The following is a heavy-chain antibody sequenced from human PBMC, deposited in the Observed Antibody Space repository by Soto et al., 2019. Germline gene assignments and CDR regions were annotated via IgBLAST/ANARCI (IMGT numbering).Heavy chain of an antibody. V-gene: IGHV3-23*01. Sequence: EVQLLESGGGLVQPGGSLRLSCAASGFTFSSYAMSWVRQAPGKGLEWVSAISGSGGSTYYADSVKGRFTISRDNSKNTLYLQMNSLRAEDTAVYYCAKAIMAVAGTYCGYDYWGQGTLVTVSS. CDR2: ISGSGGST. CDR3: AKAIMAVAGTYCGYDY. J-gene: IGHJ4*02. D-gene: IGHD6-19*01. CDR1: GFTFSSYA.